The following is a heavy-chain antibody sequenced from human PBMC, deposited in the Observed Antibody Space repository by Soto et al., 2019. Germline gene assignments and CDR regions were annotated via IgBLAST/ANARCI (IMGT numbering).Heavy chain of an antibody. D-gene: IGHD1-1*01. J-gene: IGHJ4*02. CDR2: IWYDGSNK. V-gene: IGHV3-33*01. CDR3: ARERELWTFDY. CDR1: GFTFSSYG. Sequence: WGSLRLCCAASGFTFSSYGMHWFRQAPGKGLEWVAVIWYDGSNKYYADSVKGRFTISRDNSKNTLYLQMNSLRAEDTAVYYCARERELWTFDYWGQGTLVTVSS.